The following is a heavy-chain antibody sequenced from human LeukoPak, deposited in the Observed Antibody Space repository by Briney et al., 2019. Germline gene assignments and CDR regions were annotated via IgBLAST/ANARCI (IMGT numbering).Heavy chain of an antibody. D-gene: IGHD3-3*02. CDR2: IWYDESKK. V-gene: IGHV3-33*01. J-gene: IGHJ4*02. CDR1: GFXFRTYA. Sequence: PGRSLRLSCGASGFXFRTYAMHWVRQAPGKGLEWLALIWYDESKKFYAESLKGRFTISRDNSRSTLYLQMNSLSVEDTSVYYCVRGPGVTLTSIDFDYWGQGTLVTVSS. CDR3: VRGPGVTLTSIDFDY.